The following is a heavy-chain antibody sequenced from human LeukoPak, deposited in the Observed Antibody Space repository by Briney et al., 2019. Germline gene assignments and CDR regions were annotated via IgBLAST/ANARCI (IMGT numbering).Heavy chain of an antibody. CDR1: GYTFTSYG. V-gene: IGHV1-18*01. J-gene: IGHJ4*02. D-gene: IGHD3-10*01. Sequence: ASVKVSCKASGYTFTSYGISWVRQAPGQGLEWMGWISAYNGNTNYAQKLQGRVTMTTDTSTSTAYMELRSLRSDDTAVYYCARDPIRYSSGTDGFDYWGQGTLVTVSS. CDR3: ARDPIRYSSGTDGFDY. CDR2: ISAYNGNT.